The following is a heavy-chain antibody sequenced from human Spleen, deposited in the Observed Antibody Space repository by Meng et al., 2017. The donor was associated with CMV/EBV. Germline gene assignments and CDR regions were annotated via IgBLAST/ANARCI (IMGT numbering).Heavy chain of an antibody. CDR1: GSTFTPYG. V-gene: IGHV1-8*01. CDR2: INANSGQT. D-gene: IGHD5-18*01. J-gene: IGHJ5*02. Sequence: CKSSGSTFTPYGIKWMRQASGQGLEWMGWINANSGQTGYAQKFQDRVTMTRKTSISTAYMELSSLTSDDTAVYFCARSGEGYTYFDTWGQGTLVTVSS. CDR3: ARSGEGYTYFDT.